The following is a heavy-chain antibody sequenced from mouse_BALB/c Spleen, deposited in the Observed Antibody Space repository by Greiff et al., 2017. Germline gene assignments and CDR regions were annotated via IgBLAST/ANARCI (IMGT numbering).Heavy chain of an antibody. Sequence: DVQLQESGPGLVKPSQSLSLTCSVTGYSITSGYYWYWIRQFPGNKLEWMGYISYDGSNNYNPSLKNRISITRDTSKNQFFLKLNSVTTEDTATYYCASWTTVVRYFDVWGAGTTVTVSS. CDR1: GYSITSGYY. J-gene: IGHJ1*01. CDR3: ASWTTVVRYFDV. D-gene: IGHD1-1*01. CDR2: ISYDGSN. V-gene: IGHV3-6*02.